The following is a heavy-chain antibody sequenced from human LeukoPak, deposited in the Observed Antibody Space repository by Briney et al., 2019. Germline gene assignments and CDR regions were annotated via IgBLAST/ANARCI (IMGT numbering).Heavy chain of an antibody. V-gene: IGHV3-21*01. J-gene: IGHJ6*03. CDR2: ISGSGGNT. Sequence: PGGSLRLSCVGSGFTFSNNPLSWVRQAPGKGLEWVSAISGSGGNTYYADSVKGRFTISRDNAKNSLYLQMNSLRAEDTAVYYCARKRLPGWGAGYYMDVWGKGTTVTVSS. D-gene: IGHD6-19*01. CDR1: GFTFSNNP. CDR3: ARKRLPGWGAGYYMDV.